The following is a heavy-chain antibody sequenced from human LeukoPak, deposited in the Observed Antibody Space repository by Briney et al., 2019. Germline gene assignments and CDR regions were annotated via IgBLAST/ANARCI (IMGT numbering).Heavy chain of an antibody. J-gene: IGHJ6*03. CDR3: ARLTSYRDSNGYWSGGRRTYYYYSYMDV. D-gene: IGHD3-22*01. CDR2: IDHSGRT. CDR1: GYSISSGYF. V-gene: IGHV4-38-2*02. Sequence: SETLSLTCTVSGYSISSGYFWTWIRPPPGKGLGWIGEIDHSGRTNYNPSLKSRVTISIDTSKDQFSLKLSAVTAADTAVYYCARLTSYRDSNGYWSGGRRTYYYYSYMDVWGKGTTVTISS.